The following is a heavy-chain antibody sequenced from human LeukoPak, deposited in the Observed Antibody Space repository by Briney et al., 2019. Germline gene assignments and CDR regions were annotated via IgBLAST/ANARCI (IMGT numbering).Heavy chain of an antibody. D-gene: IGHD5-18*01. J-gene: IGHJ4*02. CDR3: ARDQTAMVTGEIDY. CDR2: ISSSSSYI. V-gene: IGHV3-21*01. Sequence: PGGSLRLSCAASGFTFSSYSMNWVRQAPGKGLEWVSSISSSSSYIYYADSVKGRFTISRDNAKNSLYLQMNSLRAEDTAVYYCARDQTAMVTGEIDYWGQGTLVTVSS. CDR1: GFTFSSYS.